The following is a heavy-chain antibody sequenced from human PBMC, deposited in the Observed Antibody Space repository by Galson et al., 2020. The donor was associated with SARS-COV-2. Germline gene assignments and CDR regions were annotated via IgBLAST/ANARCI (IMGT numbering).Heavy chain of an antibody. CDR2: ITWNGGTV. CDR3: AKDVVWFGEFLSKNYFDY. CDR1: GFTFDDYA. J-gene: IGHJ4*02. Sequence: QAGGSLRLSCAASGFTFDDYAMHWVRQAPGKGLEWVSGITWNGGTVDYADSVQGRFTVSRDNAKNSLFLQMNSLKAEDTALYFCAKDVVWFGEFLSKNYFDYWGQGILVAVSS. D-gene: IGHD3-10*01. V-gene: IGHV3-9*01.